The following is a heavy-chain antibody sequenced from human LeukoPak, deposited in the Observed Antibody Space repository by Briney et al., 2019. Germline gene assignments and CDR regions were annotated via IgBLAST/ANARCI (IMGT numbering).Heavy chain of an antibody. CDR3: AREEVRSGSYLKVYNWFDP. CDR2: IYYSGNT. CDR1: GDSISTSNSY. J-gene: IGHJ5*02. V-gene: IGHV4-39*07. D-gene: IGHD1-26*01. Sequence: PSETLSLTCTVSGDSISTSNSYWGWIRQPPGKGLEWIGSIYYSGNTYYNASLKSRVTISVDTSKNQFSLKLSSVTAADTAVYYCAREEVRSGSYLKVYNWFDPWGQGTLVTVSS.